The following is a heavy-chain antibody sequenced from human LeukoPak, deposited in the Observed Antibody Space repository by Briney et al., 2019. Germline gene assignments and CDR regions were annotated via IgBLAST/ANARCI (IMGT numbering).Heavy chain of an antibody. CDR3: ARPPVGVELRGAFDI. Sequence: SRSLRLSCAASGFTFDDYAMHWVRQAPGKGLEWVSGISWNSGSIGYADSVKGRFTISRDNAKNSLYLQMNSLRAEDTAVYYCARPPVGVELRGAFDIWGQGTMVTVSS. V-gene: IGHV3-9*01. D-gene: IGHD1-26*01. J-gene: IGHJ3*02. CDR2: ISWNSGSI. CDR1: GFTFDDYA.